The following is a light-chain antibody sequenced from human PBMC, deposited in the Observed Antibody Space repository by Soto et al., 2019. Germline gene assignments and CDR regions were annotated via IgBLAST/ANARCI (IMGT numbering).Light chain of an antibody. V-gene: IGKV1-5*01. CDR1: QSINKW. CDR2: DAS. CDR3: QQYNGYSTWT. Sequence: DIQMTQSPSTLSASVGDRVTITCRASQSINKWLDWYQKKPGKAPKVMIWDASSLQRGVPSRFSGSGFRTEVTLTISRLQPDDFATYYCQQYNGYSTWTFGQGTKVEIK. J-gene: IGKJ1*01.